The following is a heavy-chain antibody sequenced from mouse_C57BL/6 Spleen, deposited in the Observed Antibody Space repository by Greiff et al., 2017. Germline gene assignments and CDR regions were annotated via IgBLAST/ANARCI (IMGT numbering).Heavy chain of an antibody. CDR1: GFTFSSYT. CDR2: ISGGGGNT. D-gene: IGHD2-1*01. CDR3: ARPIYYGNYVGSAMDY. V-gene: IGHV5-9*01. Sequence: EVHLVESGGGLVKPGGSLKLSCAASGFTFSSYTMSWVRQTPEKRLEWVATISGGGGNTYYPDSVKGRFTISRDNAKNTLYLQMSSLRSEDTALYYCARPIYYGNYVGSAMDYWGQGTSVTVSS. J-gene: IGHJ4*01.